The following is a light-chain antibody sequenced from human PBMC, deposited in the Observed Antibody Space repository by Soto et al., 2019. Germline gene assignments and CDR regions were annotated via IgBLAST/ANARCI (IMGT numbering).Light chain of an antibody. CDR2: EVS. CDR3: SSYTSSSTYV. CDR1: SSDVGGYNY. J-gene: IGLJ1*01. V-gene: IGLV2-14*01. Sequence: QSALTQPASVSGSPGQSITISCTGTSSDVGGYNYVPWHQLHPGKAPKLMVYEVSNRPSGVSNRFSGSKSGNTASLTISGLQAEDEADYYCSSYTSSSTYVFGTGTKVTVL.